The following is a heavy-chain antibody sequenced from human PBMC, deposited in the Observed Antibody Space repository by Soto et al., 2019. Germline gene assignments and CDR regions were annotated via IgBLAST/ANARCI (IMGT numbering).Heavy chain of an antibody. CDR1: GFTFSSYA. CDR3: ARDSGGYSGYDLYFDY. CDR2: ISYDGSNK. J-gene: IGHJ4*02. D-gene: IGHD5-12*01. Sequence: PGGSLRLSCAASGFTFSSYAMHWVRQAPGKGLEWVAVISYDGSNKYYADSVKGRFTISRDNSKNTLYLQMNSLRAEDTAVYYCARDSGGYSGYDLYFDYWGQGTLVTVSS. V-gene: IGHV3-30-3*01.